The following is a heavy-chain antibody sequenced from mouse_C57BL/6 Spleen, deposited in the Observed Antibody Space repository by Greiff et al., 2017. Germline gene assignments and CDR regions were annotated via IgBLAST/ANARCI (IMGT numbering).Heavy chain of an antibody. CDR1: GYTFTSYW. CDR2: IYPGSGST. V-gene: IGHV1-55*01. D-gene: IGHD2-1*01. Sequence: QVQLQQPGAELVKPGASVKMSCKASGYTFTSYWITWVKQRPGQGLEWIGDIYPGSGSTHYNEKFKSKATLTVDTSSSTAYMQLSSLTSEDSAVYYGARSSGGFIYSAWVAYWGQGTLVTVSA. CDR3: ARSSGGFIYSAWVAY. J-gene: IGHJ3*01.